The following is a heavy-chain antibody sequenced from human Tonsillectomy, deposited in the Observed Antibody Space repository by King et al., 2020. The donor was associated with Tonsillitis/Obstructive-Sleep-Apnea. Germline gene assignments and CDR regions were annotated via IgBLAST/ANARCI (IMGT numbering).Heavy chain of an antibody. D-gene: IGHD2-2*01. CDR1: GYTFTSYY. V-gene: IGHV1-46*01. CDR3: ARDKGDIIEVPAGIYLPPRGGMDV. Sequence: QLVQSGAEVKKPGASVKVSCKASGYTFTSYYIHWVRQAPGQGLEWMGIISPSGGRTSYTQKFQGRITMTRDTSTSTVYVELSSLRSEDTAVYYCARDKGDIIEVPAGIYLPPRGGMDVWGQGTTVTVSS. CDR2: ISPSGGRT. J-gene: IGHJ6*02.